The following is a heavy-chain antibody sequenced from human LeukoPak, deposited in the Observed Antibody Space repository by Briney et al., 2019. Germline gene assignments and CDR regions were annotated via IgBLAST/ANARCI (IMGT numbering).Heavy chain of an antibody. D-gene: IGHD3-10*01. CDR3: ARGGVWFGEFNY. V-gene: IGHV4-34*01. CDR2: INHSGST. Sequence: ASETLSLTCAVYGGSFSGYYWSWIRQPPGKGLEWIGEINHSGSTNYNPSLKSRVTISVDTSKNQFSLKLSSVTAADTAVYYCARGGVWFGEFNYWGQGTQVTVSS. CDR1: GGSFSGYY. J-gene: IGHJ4*02.